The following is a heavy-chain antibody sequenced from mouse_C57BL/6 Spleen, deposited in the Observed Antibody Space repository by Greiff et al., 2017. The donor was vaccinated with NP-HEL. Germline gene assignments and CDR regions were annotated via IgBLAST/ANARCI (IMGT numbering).Heavy chain of an antibody. CDR1: GYTFSSYD. CDR2: ICPGNGYT. V-gene: IGHV1-12*01. Sequence: SGAELVRPGASVKLSCTASGYTFSSYDMPWVRQTPKQGLEWIGAICPGNGYTSYTQKFKGKATLTVDNSSSTAYMQLSSLTSEDSAVYFCERERSFDVWGTGTTVTVSS. J-gene: IGHJ1*03. CDR3: ERERSFDV.